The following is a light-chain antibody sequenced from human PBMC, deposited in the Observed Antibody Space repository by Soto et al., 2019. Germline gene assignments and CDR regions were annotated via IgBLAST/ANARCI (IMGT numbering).Light chain of an antibody. J-gene: IGKJ1*01. CDR3: QQSYTTPWT. V-gene: IGKV1-39*01. CDR1: QSISSY. Sequence: DIQMTQSPSSLSASVGDRGTISCRASQSISSYLNWYQQKPGKAPKLLIYAASSLQSGVPSRFSGSGSGTDFTLTISSLQPEDFAIYYCQQSYTTPWTFGQGTKVEIK. CDR2: AAS.